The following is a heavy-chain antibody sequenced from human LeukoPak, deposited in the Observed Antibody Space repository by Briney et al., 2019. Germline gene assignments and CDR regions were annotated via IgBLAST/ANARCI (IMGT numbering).Heavy chain of an antibody. J-gene: IGHJ3*02. V-gene: IGHV4-59*01. CDR2: IYYSGST. Sequence: SETLSLTCTVSGGSISSYYWSWIRQPPGKGLEWIGFIYYSGSTNYNPSLKSRVTISVDTSKNQFSLKLSSVTAADTAVYYCAREEVERAFDIWGQGTMVTVSS. CDR1: GGSISSYY. CDR3: AREEVERAFDI.